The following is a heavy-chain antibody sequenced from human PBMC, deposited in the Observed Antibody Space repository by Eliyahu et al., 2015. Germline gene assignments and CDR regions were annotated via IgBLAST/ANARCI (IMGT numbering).Heavy chain of an antibody. CDR3: ARHLPSIAENNWFDP. D-gene: IGHD6-6*01. CDR2: IYYSGST. Sequence: QLQLQESGPGLVKPSETLSLTCTVSGGSVSSSSYYWGWIRQPPGKGLEWIGSIYYSGSTYYNPSLKSRVTISVDTSKNQFSLKLSSVTAADTAVYYCARHLPSIAENNWFDPWGQGTLVTVSS. V-gene: IGHV4-39*01. J-gene: IGHJ5*02. CDR1: GGSVSSSSYY.